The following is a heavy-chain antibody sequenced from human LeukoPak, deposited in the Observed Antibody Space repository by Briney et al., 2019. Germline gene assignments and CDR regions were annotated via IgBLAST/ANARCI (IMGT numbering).Heavy chain of an antibody. CDR3: ARGTVAPNWFDP. V-gene: IGHV3-11*04. CDR1: GFTFSNAW. CDR2: ISSSGRTI. D-gene: IGHD6-19*01. J-gene: IGHJ5*02. Sequence: GGSLRLSCAASGFTFSNAWMSWVRQAPGKGLEWVSYISSSGRTIYYGDSVKGRFTISRDNAKGSLYLQMNSLRADDTAVYYCARGTVAPNWFDPWGQGTLVTVSS.